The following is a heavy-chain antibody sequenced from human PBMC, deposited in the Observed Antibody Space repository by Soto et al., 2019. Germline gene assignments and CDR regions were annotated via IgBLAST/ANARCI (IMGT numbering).Heavy chain of an antibody. J-gene: IGHJ6*02. D-gene: IGHD3-10*01. V-gene: IGHV1-69*13. Sequence: SVKVSCKASGGTFSSYAISWVRQAPGQGLEWMGGIIPIFGTANYAQKFQGRVTITADESTSTAYMELSSLRSEDTAVYYCARGYMVRGVYYYGMDVWGQGTTVTVSS. CDR2: IIPIFGTA. CDR3: ARGYMVRGVYYYGMDV. CDR1: GGTFSSYA.